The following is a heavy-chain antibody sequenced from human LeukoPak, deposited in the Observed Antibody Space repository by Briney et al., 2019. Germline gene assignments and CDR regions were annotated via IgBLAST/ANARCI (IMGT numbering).Heavy chain of an antibody. D-gene: IGHD3-3*01. CDR1: GYSFPNYW. CDR2: IFPGDSDT. J-gene: IGHJ4*02. CDR3: ASSITIFGVAFDY. V-gene: IGHV5-51*01. Sequence: GESLKISCKGSGYSFPNYWIGWVRQMPGKGLEWMGIIFPGDSDTRYSPSFQGQVTISADKSISTAYLQWSSLKASDTAMYYCASSITIFGVAFDYWGQGALVTVSS.